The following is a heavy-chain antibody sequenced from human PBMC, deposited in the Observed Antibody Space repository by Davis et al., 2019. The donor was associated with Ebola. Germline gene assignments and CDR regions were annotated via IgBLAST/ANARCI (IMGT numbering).Heavy chain of an antibody. CDR1: GYTFTSYD. CDR2: MNPNNGNT. V-gene: IGHV1-8*01. CDR3: ARGRAVRPRFDWFDP. D-gene: IGHD6-6*01. Sequence: AASVKVSCKASGYTFTSYDINWVRQAIGQGLEWMGWMNPNNGNTGYAQKFQGRVTMTRNTSISTAYMELSSLRSEDTAVYYCARGRAVRPRFDWFDPWGQGTLVTVSS. J-gene: IGHJ5*02.